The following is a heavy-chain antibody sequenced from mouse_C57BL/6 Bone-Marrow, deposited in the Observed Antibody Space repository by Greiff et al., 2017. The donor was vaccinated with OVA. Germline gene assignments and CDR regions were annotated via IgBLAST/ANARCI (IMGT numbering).Heavy chain of an antibody. V-gene: IGHV1-54*01. D-gene: IGHD2-3*01. CDR2: INPGSGGT. Sequence: QVQLQQSGAELVRPGTSVKVSCKASGYAFTNYLIEWVKQRPGPGLEWIGVINPGSGGTNYNEKFTGKATLTADKSSSTAYRQLSSLTSEDSAGYFCARWIYDGYSYYLDYWGQGTTLTVSS. J-gene: IGHJ2*01. CDR3: ARWIYDGYSYYLDY. CDR1: GYAFTNYL.